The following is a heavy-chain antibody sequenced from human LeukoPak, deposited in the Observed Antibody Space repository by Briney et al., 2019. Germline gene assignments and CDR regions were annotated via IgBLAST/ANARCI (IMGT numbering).Heavy chain of an antibody. CDR2: IYYSGST. D-gene: IGHD1-26*01. Sequence: SETLSLTCTVSGGSISSISYFWGWIRQPPGKGLEWIATIYYSGSTYYNPSLKSRVTISVDTSKNQFSLKVTSVTAADTAVYYCARERMWEHPGWFDPWGQGTPVTVSS. J-gene: IGHJ5*02. V-gene: IGHV4-39*07. CDR1: GGSISSISYF. CDR3: ARERMWEHPGWFDP.